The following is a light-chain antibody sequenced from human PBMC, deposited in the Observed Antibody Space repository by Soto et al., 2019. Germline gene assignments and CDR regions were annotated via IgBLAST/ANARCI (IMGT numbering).Light chain of an antibody. CDR2: GNT. CDR3: QAYDSSLSGFYV. J-gene: IGLJ1*01. CDR1: SSNIGAGYD. V-gene: IGLV1-40*01. Sequence: VLTQPPSVSGAPGQRVTISCTGSSSNIGAGYDVHWYQHLPGTAPKLLIYGNTNRPSGVPDRFSGSKSGTSASLAITGLQAEDEADYYCQAYDSSLSGFYVFGTGTKGTVL.